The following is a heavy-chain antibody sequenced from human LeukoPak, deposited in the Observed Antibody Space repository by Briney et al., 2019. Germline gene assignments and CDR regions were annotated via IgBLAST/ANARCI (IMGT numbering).Heavy chain of an antibody. CDR3: AKDWIEYSSSWYPDY. V-gene: IGHV3-30*18. Sequence: GGSLRLSCAASGFTFSSYGMHWVRQAPGKGLEWVAVISYDGSNKYYADSVKGRFTISRDNSKNTLYLQMNSLRAEDTAVYYCAKDWIEYSSSWYPDYWGQGTLVTVSS. J-gene: IGHJ4*02. CDR2: ISYDGSNK. CDR1: GFTFSSYG. D-gene: IGHD6-13*01.